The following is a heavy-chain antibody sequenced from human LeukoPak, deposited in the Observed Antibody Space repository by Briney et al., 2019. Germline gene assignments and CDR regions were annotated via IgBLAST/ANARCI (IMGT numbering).Heavy chain of an antibody. CDR3: ARDEPLTFGGVRGGGMDV. D-gene: IGHD3-16*01. Sequence: GGSLRLSCAPSGFTVSSNYMSWVRQAPGKGLEWVSVFYSGGATYYADSVKGRFTISRDNSKNTLYLQMNSLRAEDTAVYYCARDEPLTFGGVRGGGMDVWGQGTTVTVSS. CDR2: FYSGGAT. V-gene: IGHV3-66*01. CDR1: GFTVSSNY. J-gene: IGHJ6*02.